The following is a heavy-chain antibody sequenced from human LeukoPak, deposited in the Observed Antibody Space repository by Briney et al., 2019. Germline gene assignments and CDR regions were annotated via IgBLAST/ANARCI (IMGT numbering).Heavy chain of an antibody. V-gene: IGHV3-21*04. CDR2: ISSSSSYI. J-gene: IGHJ4*02. CDR3: AKVHQQLAIDY. D-gene: IGHD6-13*01. Sequence: GGSLRLSCAASGFTFSSYSMNWVRQAPGKGLEWVSSISSSSSYIYYADSVKGRFTISRDNSKNTLYLQMNSLRAEDTAVYYCAKVHQQLAIDYWGQGTLVTVSS. CDR1: GFTFSSYS.